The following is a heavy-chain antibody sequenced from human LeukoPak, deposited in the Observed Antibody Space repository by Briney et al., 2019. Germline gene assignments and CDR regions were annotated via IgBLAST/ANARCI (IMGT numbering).Heavy chain of an antibody. CDR1: GLTFSSYS. Sequence: GGSLRLSCAASGLTFSSYSMNWVRQAPGKGLEWVSSISSSRSYIYYADSVKGRFTNSRDNAKNSLSLQMNSLRAEDTAVYYCASSPYYYGSGSPPSGMDVWGKGTTVTVSS. D-gene: IGHD3-10*01. J-gene: IGHJ6*04. CDR3: ASSPYYYGSGSPPSGMDV. V-gene: IGHV3-21*01. CDR2: ISSSRSYI.